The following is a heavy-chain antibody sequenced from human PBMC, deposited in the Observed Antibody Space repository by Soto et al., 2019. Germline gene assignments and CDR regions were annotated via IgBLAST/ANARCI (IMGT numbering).Heavy chain of an antibody. D-gene: IGHD2-15*01. CDR3: ARGSNFVVVVAATNRFDP. CDR1: GGSFSGYC. V-gene: IGHV4-34*01. Sequence: QVQLQQWGAGLLKPSETLSLTCAVSGGSFSGYCWTWIRQPPGKGLEWIGEINDSGSTNYNPSLKNRVTITVDTSKNQFSLTLSSVTAADTAVYYCARGSNFVVVVAATNRFDPWGQGTLVTVSS. J-gene: IGHJ5*02. CDR2: INDSGST.